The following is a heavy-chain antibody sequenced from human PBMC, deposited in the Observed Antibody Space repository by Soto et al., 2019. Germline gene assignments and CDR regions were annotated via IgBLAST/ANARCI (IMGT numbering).Heavy chain of an antibody. D-gene: IGHD3-22*01. V-gene: IGHV1-18*01. CDR3: ARDRGASSGYYRSLLDN. Sequence: ASVKVSCKASGYTFTSYGISWVRQAPGQGLEWMGWISAYNGNTNYAQKLQGRVTMTTDTSTSTAYMELRSLRSDDTAVYYCARDRGASSGYYRSLLDNWGQGALVTVSS. J-gene: IGHJ4*02. CDR1: GYTFTSYG. CDR2: ISAYNGNT.